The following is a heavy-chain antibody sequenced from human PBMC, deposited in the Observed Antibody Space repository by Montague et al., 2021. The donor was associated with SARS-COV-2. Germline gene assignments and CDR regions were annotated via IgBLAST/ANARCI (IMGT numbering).Heavy chain of an antibody. CDR3: ARQLRYYDWRADY. CDR1: LHCGCRGTQA. J-gene: IGHJ4*02. V-gene: IGHV4-39*07. D-gene: IGHD3-9*01. Sequence: SETLSLTCAVDLHCGCRGTQARIGSAHARSTVTSLVRMMSYAWSTYYNPSLKSRATIFVDTSNSQFSLKLTSVTAADTAVYYCARQLRYYDWRADYWGQGTLVSVSS. CDR2: MSYAWST.